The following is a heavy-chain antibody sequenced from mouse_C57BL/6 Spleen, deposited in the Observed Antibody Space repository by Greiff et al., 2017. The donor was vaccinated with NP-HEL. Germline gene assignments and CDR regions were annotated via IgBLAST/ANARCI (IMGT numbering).Heavy chain of an antibody. J-gene: IGHJ1*03. CDR3: TRDDPYWYFDV. CDR2: IDPETGGT. V-gene: IGHV1-15*01. Sequence: VQLQESGAELVRPGASVTLSCTASGYTFTDYEMHWVKQTPVHGLEWIGAIDPETGGTAYNQKFKGKAILTADKSSSTAYMELRSLTSEDSAVYYCTRDDPYWYFDVWGTGTTVTVSS. CDR1: GYTFTDYE.